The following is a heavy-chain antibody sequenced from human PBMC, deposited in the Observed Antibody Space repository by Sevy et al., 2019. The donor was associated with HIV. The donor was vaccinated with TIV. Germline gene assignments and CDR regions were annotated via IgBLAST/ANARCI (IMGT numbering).Heavy chain of an antibody. CDR2: ISAYNGNT. CDR3: AIVRYCTNCVCYLPLFDY. V-gene: IGHV1-18*01. J-gene: IGHJ4*02. D-gene: IGHD2-8*01. CDR1: GYTFTSYG. Sequence: ASVKVSCKASGYTFTSYGISWVRQAPGQGLEWMGWISAYNGNTNYAQKLQGRVTMTTDTSTRTAYMKLRSLKSDETAEYYCAIVRYCTNCVCYLPLFDYWGQGTLVTVSS.